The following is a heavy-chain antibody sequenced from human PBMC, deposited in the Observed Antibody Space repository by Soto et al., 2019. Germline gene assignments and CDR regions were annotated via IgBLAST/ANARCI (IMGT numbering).Heavy chain of an antibody. J-gene: IGHJ6*02. D-gene: IGHD3-3*01. Sequence: ASVKVSCKASGYTFTGYDINWVRQATGQGLEWMGWMNPNSGNTGYAQKFQGRVTMTRNTSISTAYMELSSLRSEDTAVYYCARGGDFWSGYYKFVYYYYGMDVWGQGTTVTVSS. V-gene: IGHV1-8*01. CDR3: ARGGDFWSGYYKFVYYYYGMDV. CDR1: GYTFTGYD. CDR2: MNPNSGNT.